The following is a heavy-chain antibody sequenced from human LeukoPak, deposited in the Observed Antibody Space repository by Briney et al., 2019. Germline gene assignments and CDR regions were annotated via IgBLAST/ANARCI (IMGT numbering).Heavy chain of an antibody. CDR2: ISGSGGST. CDR3: AKDSAYCESAVAGTNAFDI. CDR1: GFTFSSYA. V-gene: IGHV3-23*01. D-gene: IGHD6-19*01. Sequence: GGSLRLSWAASGFTFSSYAMSWVRQAAGKGLEWVSAISGSGGSTYYADSVKGRFTISRDNSKNTLYLQMNSLRAEDTAVYYCAKDSAYCESAVAGTNAFDIWGQGTMVTVSS. J-gene: IGHJ3*02.